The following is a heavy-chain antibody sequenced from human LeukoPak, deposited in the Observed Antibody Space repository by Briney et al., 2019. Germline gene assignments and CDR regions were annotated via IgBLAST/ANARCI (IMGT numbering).Heavy chain of an antibody. CDR1: GFTFSSYA. V-gene: IGHV3-23*01. Sequence: SGGSLRLSCAASGFTFSSYAMSWVRQAPGKGLEWVSAISGSGGSTYYADSVKGRFTISRDNSKNTLYLQMNSLRAEDTAVYYCAKDPRYSYGGYCDYWGQGTLVTVSS. D-gene: IGHD5-18*01. CDR2: ISGSGGST. CDR3: AKDPRYSYGGYCDY. J-gene: IGHJ4*02.